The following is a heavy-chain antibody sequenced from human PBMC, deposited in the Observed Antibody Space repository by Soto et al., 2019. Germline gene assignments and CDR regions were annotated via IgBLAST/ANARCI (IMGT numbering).Heavy chain of an antibody. Sequence: SSETLSLTCTVSGGSISSGDYYWCWIRQPPGKGLEWIGYIYYSGSTYYNPSLKSRVTISVDTSKNQFSLKLSSVTAADTAVYYCARDRPIVVVPRVEQRDAFDICGQGTMVTVSS. J-gene: IGHJ3*02. CDR3: ARDRPIVVVPRVEQRDAFDI. D-gene: IGHD3-22*01. CDR2: IYYSGST. CDR1: GGSISSGDYY. V-gene: IGHV4-30-4*01.